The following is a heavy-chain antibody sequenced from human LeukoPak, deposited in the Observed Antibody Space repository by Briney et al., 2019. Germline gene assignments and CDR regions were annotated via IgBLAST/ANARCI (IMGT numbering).Heavy chain of an antibody. CDR2: IYYSGST. D-gene: IGHD6-6*01. J-gene: IGHJ4*02. V-gene: IGHV4-39*01. Sequence: SETLSLTCTVSGGSISSSSYYWGWIRQPPGKGLEWIGSIYYSGSTYYNPCLKSRVTISVDTSKNQFSLKLSSVTAADTAVYYCAVTIAAPTLYFDCWGQGTLVTVSS. CDR1: GGSISSSSYY. CDR3: AVTIAAPTLYFDC.